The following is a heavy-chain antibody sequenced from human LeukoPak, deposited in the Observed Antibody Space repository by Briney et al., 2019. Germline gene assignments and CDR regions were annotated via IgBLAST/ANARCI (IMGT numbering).Heavy chain of an antibody. CDR3: SASAPTLRLYF. CDR2: ISYDGSNK. D-gene: IGHD3-3*01. J-gene: IGHJ1*01. V-gene: IGHV3-30*03. CDR1: GFTFSSYG. Sequence: TGGSLRLSCAASGFTFSSYGMDWVRQAPGKGLEWVAVISYDGSNKYYADSVKGRFTISRDNSKNTLHLQMNSLRAEDTAVYYWSASAPTLRLYF.